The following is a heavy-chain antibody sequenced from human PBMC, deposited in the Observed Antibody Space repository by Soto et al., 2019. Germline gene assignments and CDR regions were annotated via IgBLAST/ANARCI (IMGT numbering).Heavy chain of an antibody. J-gene: IGHJ6*01. CDR2: INPSNGGT. Sequence: GSSKGPCSASAYISGSIYMHWLRQQPARGLEWRGWINPSNGGTKYAEKCQGRVTMTRDTSISTAYVEMSRLTADDTAVYYCASPALKGLADMEVWGPGNPV. D-gene: IGHD3-9*01. V-gene: IGHV1-2*02. CDR3: ASPALKGLADMEV. CDR1: AYISGSIY.